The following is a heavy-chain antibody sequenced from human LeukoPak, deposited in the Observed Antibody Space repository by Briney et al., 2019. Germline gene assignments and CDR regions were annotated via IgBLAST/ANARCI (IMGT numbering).Heavy chain of an antibody. J-gene: IGHJ6*02. V-gene: IGHV3-21*04. Sequence: GGSLRLSCAASGFTFSSYSMNWVRQAPGKGLEWVSSISSSSSYIYYADSVKGRFTISRDNSKSTMYLQMNSLGVEDTALYYCAKGIATAGQWYYGMDVWGQGTTVTVSS. D-gene: IGHD6-13*01. CDR1: GFTFSSYS. CDR2: ISSSSSYI. CDR3: AKGIATAGQWYYGMDV.